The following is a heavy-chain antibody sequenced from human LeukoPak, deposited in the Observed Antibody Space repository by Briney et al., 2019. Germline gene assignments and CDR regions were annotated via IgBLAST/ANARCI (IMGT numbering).Heavy chain of an antibody. CDR2: ISYDGSNK. Sequence: GGSLRLSCAASGFTFSSYAMHWVRQAPGKGLEWVAVISYDGSNKYHADSVKGRFTISRDNSKNTLYLQMNSLRAEDTAVYYCAPHVDTAMAYSSRGYWGQGTLVTVSS. CDR3: APHVDTAMAYSSRGY. J-gene: IGHJ4*02. D-gene: IGHD5-18*01. CDR1: GFTFSSYA. V-gene: IGHV3-30*04.